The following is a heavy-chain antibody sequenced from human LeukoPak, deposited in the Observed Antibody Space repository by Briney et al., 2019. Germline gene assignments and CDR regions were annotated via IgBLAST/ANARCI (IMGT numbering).Heavy chain of an antibody. CDR2: IIPILGIA. CDR1: GGTFSSYA. D-gene: IGHD2-15*01. V-gene: IGHV1-69*04. CDR3: ARAPDIVANEGHFDY. J-gene: IGHJ4*02. Sequence: ASVKVPCKASGGTFSSYAISWVRQAPGQGLEWMGRIIPILGIANYAQKFQGRVTITADKSTSTAYMELSSLRSEDTAVYYCARAPDIVANEGHFDYWGQGTLVTVSS.